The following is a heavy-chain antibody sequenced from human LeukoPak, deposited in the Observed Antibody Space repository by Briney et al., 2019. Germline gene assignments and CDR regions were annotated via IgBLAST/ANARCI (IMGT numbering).Heavy chain of an antibody. Sequence: ASVKVSCKASGYAFTGYYMHWVRQAPGQGLEWMGWINPNSGGTNYAQKFQGWVTMTRDTSISTAYMELSRLRSDDTAVYYCAAGPRIAVAGAYYYYGMDVWGQGTTVTVSS. CDR2: INPNSGGT. V-gene: IGHV1-2*04. CDR3: AAGPRIAVAGAYYYYGMDV. CDR1: GYAFTGYY. D-gene: IGHD6-19*01. J-gene: IGHJ6*02.